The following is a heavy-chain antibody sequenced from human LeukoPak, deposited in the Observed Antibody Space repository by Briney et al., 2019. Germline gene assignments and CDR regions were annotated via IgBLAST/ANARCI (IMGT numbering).Heavy chain of an antibody. D-gene: IGHD4-17*01. J-gene: IGHJ6*02. Sequence: SETLSLTCSVSGGSISTYYWSWIRQPPGKGLEWIGYIYYTGTTNYNPSLRSQVTMSVDTSRNQFSLRLSSVTAADTAVYYCAREDPQTTVPEGMDVWGHGTTVIVSS. CDR1: GGSISTYY. CDR2: IYYTGTT. CDR3: AREDPQTTVPEGMDV. V-gene: IGHV4-59*01.